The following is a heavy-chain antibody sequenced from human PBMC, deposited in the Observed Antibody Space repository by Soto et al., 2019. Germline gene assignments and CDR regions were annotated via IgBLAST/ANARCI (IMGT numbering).Heavy chain of an antibody. CDR1: GGSISDGAYF. J-gene: IGHJ4*02. CDR3: SRSGNLWDPHDY. CDR2: IYHGGAT. V-gene: IGHV4-31*03. D-gene: IGHD1-26*01. Sequence: QVQLQESGPGLVKPSQTLSLTCTVSGGSISDGAYFWSWIRQNPGKGLEWLGYIYHGGATSYNPSLKNRLTISLDASKNQFSLKLTSVTAADTAMYYCSRSGNLWDPHDYWGQGTLVTVSS.